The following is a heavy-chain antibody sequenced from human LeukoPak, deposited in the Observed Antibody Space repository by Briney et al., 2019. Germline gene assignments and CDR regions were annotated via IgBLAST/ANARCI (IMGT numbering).Heavy chain of an antibody. CDR1: GYTFTSYG. CDR3: ARESLGYYDSSGFGDY. V-gene: IGHV1-69*04. D-gene: IGHD3-22*01. CDR2: IIPILGIA. J-gene: IGHJ4*02. Sequence: SVKVSCKASGYTFTSYGISWVRQAPGQGLEWMGRIIPILGIANYAQKFQGRVTITADKSTSTAYMELSSLRSEDTAVYYCARESLGYYDSSGFGDYWGQGTLVTVSS.